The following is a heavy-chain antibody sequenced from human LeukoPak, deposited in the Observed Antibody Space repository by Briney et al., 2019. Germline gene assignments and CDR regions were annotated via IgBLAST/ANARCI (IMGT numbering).Heavy chain of an antibody. J-gene: IGHJ4*02. D-gene: IGHD5-18*01. CDR2: ISYDGSNK. CDR1: GFTFSSYA. Sequence: PGGSLRLSCAASGFTFSSYAMHWVRQAPGKGLEWVAVISYDGSNKYYADSVKGRFTISRDNSKNTLYLQMNSLRAEDTAVYYCQGRAMVTNDYWGQGTLVTVSS. V-gene: IGHV3-30-3*01. CDR3: QGRAMVTNDY.